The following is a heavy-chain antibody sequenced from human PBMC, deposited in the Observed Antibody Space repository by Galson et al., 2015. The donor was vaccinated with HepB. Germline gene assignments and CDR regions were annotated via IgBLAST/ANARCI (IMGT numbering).Heavy chain of an antibody. CDR2: INGDGSST. J-gene: IGHJ5*02. D-gene: IGHD1-26*01. V-gene: IGHV3-74*01. CDR1: GFTFSSYW. CDR3: VRERSLGIVDWFGP. Sequence: SLRLSCAGSGFTFSSYWMHWVRQAPGKGLVWVSRINGDGSSTSYAESVKGRFTISRDNAKNTLHLQMNSLRLEDTAVYYCVRERSLGIVDWFGPWGQGTLVTVSS.